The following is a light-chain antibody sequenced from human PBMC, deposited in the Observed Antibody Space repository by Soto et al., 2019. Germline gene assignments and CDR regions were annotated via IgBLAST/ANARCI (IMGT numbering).Light chain of an antibody. Sequence: EIVLTQSPGTLSLSPGDRATLSCRASQSIRYNYLAWYQQKPGQAPRLLIYNTLIRATGIPDRFSGSGSGTDFTLTISRLEPEDFAVYYCQQYVDSQYTFGQGTKLEIK. J-gene: IGKJ2*01. CDR3: QQYVDSQYT. V-gene: IGKV3-20*01. CDR2: NTL. CDR1: QSIRYNY.